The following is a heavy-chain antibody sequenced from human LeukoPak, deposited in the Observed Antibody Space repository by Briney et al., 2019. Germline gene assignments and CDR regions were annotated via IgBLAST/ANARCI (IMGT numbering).Heavy chain of an antibody. J-gene: IGHJ6*04. D-gene: IGHD4-23*01. V-gene: IGHV3-23*01. CDR2: ISGSGVNT. Sequence: EGSLRLSCAASGFTFSDFAMTWVRQAPGQGLEWVSAISGSGVNTYYGDSVKGRFTISRDSSKNTLYLQMSSLRAEDTAVYYCARGVVGGPGPHYYYPLGVWGEGTTVSVSS. CDR1: GFTFSDFA. CDR3: ARGVVGGPGPHYYYPLGV.